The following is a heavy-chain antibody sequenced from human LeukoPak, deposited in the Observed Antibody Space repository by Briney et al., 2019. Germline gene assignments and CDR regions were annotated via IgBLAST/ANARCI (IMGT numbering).Heavy chain of an antibody. J-gene: IGHJ4*02. CDR2: IRYDGSDK. V-gene: IGHV3-30*02. Sequence: PVGCLRLSSAPSGVTFSRYGIHCVCEAPGEGVGRVAFIRYDGSDKYNADYVKGRFTISRDNSKNTLYLRMNSLRAEDTAVYYCARGAAAGIVDYWRQGTLVTVSS. CDR3: ARGAAAGIVDY. CDR1: GVTFSRYG. D-gene: IGHD6-13*01.